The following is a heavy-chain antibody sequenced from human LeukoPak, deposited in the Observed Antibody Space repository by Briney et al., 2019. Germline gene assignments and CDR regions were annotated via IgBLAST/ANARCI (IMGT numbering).Heavy chain of an antibody. D-gene: IGHD2-2*01. CDR3: ARDRVNIVVDPPAMPYYFDY. J-gene: IGHJ4*02. CDR2: MXXXFGTA. Sequence: GXMXXXFGTANYAKKSQGRVTVTADESTSTAYMELSSLRSEDTATYYCARDRVNIVVDPPAMPYYFDYWGQGTLVTVSS. V-gene: IGHV1-69*01.